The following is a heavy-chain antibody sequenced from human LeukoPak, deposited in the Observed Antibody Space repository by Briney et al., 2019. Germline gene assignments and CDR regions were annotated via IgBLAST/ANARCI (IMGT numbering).Heavy chain of an antibody. CDR3: ARDPIDSGYDLNAFDI. CDR1: GFTFSSYS. CDR2: ISSSSSTI. Sequence: GGSLRLSCAASGFTFSSYSMNWVRQAPGKGLEWVSYISSSSSTIYYADSVKGRFTISRDNAKNSLYLQMNSLRAEDTAVYYCARDPIDSGYDLNAFDIWDQGTMVTVSS. J-gene: IGHJ3*02. D-gene: IGHD5-12*01. V-gene: IGHV3-48*01.